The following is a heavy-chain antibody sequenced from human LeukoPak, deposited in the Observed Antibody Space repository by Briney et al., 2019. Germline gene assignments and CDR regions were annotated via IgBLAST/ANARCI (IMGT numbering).Heavy chain of an antibody. CDR1: GFTFSSYS. Sequence: GGSLRLSCAASGFTFSSYSMNWVRQAPGKGLEWVSSISSSSSYIYYADSVKGRFTISRDNAKNSLYLQMNSLRAEDTAVYYCARDIAYSSRLFDYWGQGTLVTVSS. J-gene: IGHJ4*02. CDR2: ISSSSSYI. V-gene: IGHV3-21*01. CDR3: ARDIAYSSRLFDY. D-gene: IGHD6-13*01.